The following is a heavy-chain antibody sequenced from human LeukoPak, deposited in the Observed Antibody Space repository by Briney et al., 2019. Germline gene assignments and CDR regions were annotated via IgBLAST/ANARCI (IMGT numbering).Heavy chain of an antibody. V-gene: IGHV1-2*02. CDR3: ARWDGYSSRPDY. Sequence: ASVKVSCKASGYTFTGFYMHWLRQAPGQGLEWMGWINPNSADTGYAQKFLGRVTMTRDMSISTIYMELTRLRSDDTALYYCARWDGYSSRPDYWGQGTLVTVSS. CDR2: INPNSADT. J-gene: IGHJ4*02. D-gene: IGHD6-13*01. CDR1: GYTFTGFY.